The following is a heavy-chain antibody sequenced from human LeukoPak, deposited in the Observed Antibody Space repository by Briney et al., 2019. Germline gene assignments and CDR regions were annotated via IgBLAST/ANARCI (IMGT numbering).Heavy chain of an antibody. CDR3: SAILYH. D-gene: IGHD2-2*01. V-gene: IGHV3-7*01. Sequence: PGGSLRLSCVASGFTSGHIFTDYWMTWVRQVPGKGLEWVANINQDGSQTYYPDSVKARFTIPRDNAKESVSLQMNSLRAEDTAIYYCSAILYHWGQGTLVTVSS. J-gene: IGHJ4*02. CDR1: GFTSGHIFTDYW. CDR2: INQDGSQT.